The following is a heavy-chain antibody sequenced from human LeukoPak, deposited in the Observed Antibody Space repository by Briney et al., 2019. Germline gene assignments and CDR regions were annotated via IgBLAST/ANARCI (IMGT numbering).Heavy chain of an antibody. J-gene: IGHJ3*02. V-gene: IGHV4-34*01. CDR1: GGSFSGYY. CDR3: ARGSAAAGTSAFDI. D-gene: IGHD6-13*01. Sequence: SETLSLTCAVYGGSFSGYYWSWIRQPPGKGLGWIGYIYHSGSTYYNPSLKSRVTISVDRSKNQFSLKLSSVTAADTAVYYCARGSAAAGTSAFDIWGQGTMVTVSS. CDR2: IYHSGST.